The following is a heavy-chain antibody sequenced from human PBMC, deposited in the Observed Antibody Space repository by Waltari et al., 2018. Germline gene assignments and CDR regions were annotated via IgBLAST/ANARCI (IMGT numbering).Heavy chain of an antibody. CDR2: TWDRGST. CDR3: ARHGPYSSSWTLGAFDI. V-gene: IGHV4-39*01. D-gene: IGHD6-13*01. Sequence: STWDRGSTYYNPSLKSRVTISVDTSKNQFSLKLSSVTAADTAVYYCARHGPYSSSWTLGAFDIWGQGTMVTVSS. J-gene: IGHJ3*02.